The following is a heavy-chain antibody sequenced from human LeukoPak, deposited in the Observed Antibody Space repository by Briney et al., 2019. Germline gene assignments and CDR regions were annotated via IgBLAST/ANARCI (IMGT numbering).Heavy chain of an antibody. CDR1: GHTFTGYY. CDR2: INPNSGGT. Sequence: ASVKVSCKASGHTFTGYYMHWVRQAPGQGLEWMGWINPNSGGTNHAQKFQGRVSMTRDTSISTAYMELSRLRSDDTAVYYCARNTFDRVYYYYGDWGQGTLVTVSS. J-gene: IGHJ4*02. CDR3: ARNTFDRVYYYYGD. D-gene: IGHD3-22*01. V-gene: IGHV1-2*02.